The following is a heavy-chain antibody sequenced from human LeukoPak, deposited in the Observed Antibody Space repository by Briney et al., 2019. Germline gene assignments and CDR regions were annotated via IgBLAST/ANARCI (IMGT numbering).Heavy chain of an antibody. D-gene: IGHD1-26*01. CDR1: GYTFSHYG. CDR3: ARDEGEWESRNY. Sequence: ASVKVSCQTSGYTFSHYGIMWVRQAPGQGLEWMGWISAYTGKTKYVEKYEGRVTFTTDSSTNTAYMEMRRLTIDDTAVYYCARDEGEWESRNYWGQGTQVIVSS. J-gene: IGHJ4*02. V-gene: IGHV1-18*01. CDR2: ISAYTGKT.